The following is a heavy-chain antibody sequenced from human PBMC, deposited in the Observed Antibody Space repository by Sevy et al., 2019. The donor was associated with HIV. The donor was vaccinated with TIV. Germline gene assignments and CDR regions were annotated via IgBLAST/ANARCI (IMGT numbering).Heavy chain of an antibody. CDR3: ARDRTTYSSSDDAFDL. J-gene: IGHJ3*01. V-gene: IGHV3-48*01. D-gene: IGHD6-6*01. CDR2: ISRSSSTI. CDR1: AFTFSTYS. Sequence: GGSLRLSCAASAFTFSTYSMNWVRQAPGKGLEWVSYISRSSSTIYYADSVRGRFTISRDNAKNSLYLQMSSLRAEDTAVYYCARDRTTYSSSDDAFDLWGQGTMVTVSS.